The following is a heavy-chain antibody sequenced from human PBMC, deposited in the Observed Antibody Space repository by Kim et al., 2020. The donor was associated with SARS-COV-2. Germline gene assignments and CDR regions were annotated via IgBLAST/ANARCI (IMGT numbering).Heavy chain of an antibody. V-gene: IGHV3-11*04. Sequence: GGSLRLSCAASGFTFSDYYMSWIRQAPGKGLEWVSYISSSGSTIYYADSVKGRFTISRDNAKNSLYLQMNSLRAEDTAVYYCARGEVPYGSGSYYNVPEYFQHWGQGTLVTVSS. CDR2: ISSSGSTI. J-gene: IGHJ1*01. CDR1: GFTFSDYY. D-gene: IGHD3-10*01. CDR3: ARGEVPYGSGSYYNVPEYFQH.